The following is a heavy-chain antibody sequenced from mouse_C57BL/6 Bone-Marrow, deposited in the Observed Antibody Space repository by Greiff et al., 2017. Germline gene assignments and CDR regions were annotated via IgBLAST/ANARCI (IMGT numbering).Heavy chain of an antibody. CDR2: ISSGGSYT. CDR3: ARGSSDY. V-gene: IGHV5-6*02. CDR1: GFTFSSYG. Sequence: EVMLVESGGDLVKPGGSLKLSCAASGFTFSSYGMSWVRQTPDKRLEWVATISSGGSYTYYPDSVKGRFTISRDNAKNTLYLQLSSLKSEDTAMYYCARGSSDYWGQGTTRTVSS. J-gene: IGHJ2*01. D-gene: IGHD1-1*01.